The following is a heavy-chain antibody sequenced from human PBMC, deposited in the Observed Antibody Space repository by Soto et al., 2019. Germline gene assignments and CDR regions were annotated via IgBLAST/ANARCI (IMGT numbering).Heavy chain of an antibody. CDR2: VNPNGGST. Sequence: QVQLVQSGAEVKKPGASVKVSCKASGYTFTSYYIHWVRQAPGQGLEWMGIVNPNGGSTTYAQKFQGRVTMTRDTSTRTVDMELSGLRSEDTAVYYCARSGSFDYWGQGTLVTVSS. V-gene: IGHV1-46*01. J-gene: IGHJ4*02. CDR1: GYTFTSYY. CDR3: ARSGSFDY.